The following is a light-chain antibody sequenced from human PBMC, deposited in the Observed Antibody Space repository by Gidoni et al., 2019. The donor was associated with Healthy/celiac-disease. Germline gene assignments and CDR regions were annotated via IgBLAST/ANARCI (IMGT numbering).Light chain of an antibody. Sequence: EIVLTQSPGTLSLSPGERATLSCRASQSVSSGYLAWYQQKPGQAPRLLIYGASSRATGIPDRFSGSGSGTDFTLTISRLEPEDFAVYYCQQYGSSPPRFTFGPGTKVEIK. CDR3: QQYGSSPPRFT. J-gene: IGKJ3*01. V-gene: IGKV3-20*01. CDR2: GAS. CDR1: QSVSSGY.